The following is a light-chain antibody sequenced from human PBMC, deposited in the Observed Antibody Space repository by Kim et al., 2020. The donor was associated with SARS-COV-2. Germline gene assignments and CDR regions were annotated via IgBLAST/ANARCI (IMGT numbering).Light chain of an antibody. Sequence: DIYMTQSPSALSASIGDRVTITCRASRSISLLAWYQQKPGKAPKHLIYQASTLETGVPSRFSGSGSGTEFSLTISSLQPDDFATYLCQRYDSYPYTFGQGTKLEI. J-gene: IGKJ2*01. CDR3: QRYDSYPYT. CDR2: QAS. CDR1: RSISL. V-gene: IGKV1-5*01.